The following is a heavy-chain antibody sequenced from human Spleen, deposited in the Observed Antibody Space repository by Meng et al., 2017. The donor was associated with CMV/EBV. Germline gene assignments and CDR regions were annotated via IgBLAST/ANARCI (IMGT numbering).Heavy chain of an antibody. CDR2: IKQDGSEK. Sequence: GGSLRLSCEASGFMFTTYWMSWVRQAQGKGLEWVANIKQDGSEKYYADSLKGRFTIARDNANNPLFLQMNSLRAEDTAVYYCAREGQFISVGDYWGRGTLVTVSS. V-gene: IGHV3-7*01. D-gene: IGHD2-15*01. CDR3: AREGQFISVGDY. J-gene: IGHJ4*02. CDR1: GFMFTTYW.